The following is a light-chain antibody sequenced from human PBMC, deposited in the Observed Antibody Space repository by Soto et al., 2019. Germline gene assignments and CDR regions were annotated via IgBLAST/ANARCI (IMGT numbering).Light chain of an antibody. V-gene: IGKV1-5*03. CDR1: QTISSW. J-gene: IGKJ1*01. Sequence: DIQMTKSNSTLSGSVGDRVTITCRASQTISSWLAWYQQKPGKAPKLLIYKASTLKSGVPSRFSGSGSGTEFTLTISSLQPDDFATYYCQHYNSYSEAFGQGTNVDI. CDR3: QHYNSYSEA. CDR2: KAS.